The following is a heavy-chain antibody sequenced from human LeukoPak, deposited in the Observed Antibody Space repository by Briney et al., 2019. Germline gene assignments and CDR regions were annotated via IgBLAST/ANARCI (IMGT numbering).Heavy chain of an antibody. Sequence: GASVKVSCKGSGYTFSAYYMHWVRQAPGQGLEWMGWINPNTGGTTYAQKFQGRVTITRDTSISTDYMELSSLRSDDTAVYYCARGVGSPNWFDPWGQGTLVTVSS. CDR2: INPNTGGT. J-gene: IGHJ5*02. V-gene: IGHV1-2*02. CDR3: ARGVGSPNWFDP. CDR1: GYTFSAYY. D-gene: IGHD2-8*01.